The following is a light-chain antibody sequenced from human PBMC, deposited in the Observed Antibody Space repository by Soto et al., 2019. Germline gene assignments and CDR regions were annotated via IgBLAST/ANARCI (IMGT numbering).Light chain of an antibody. CDR2: GAS. CDR1: VSIGSK. V-gene: IGKV3D-15*01. CDR3: QEYHDWPL. Sequence: EIVMTQSPSALSMSPGERATLFCRASVSIGSKLAWYQQKPGQAPRLLIYGASTRATGIPARFSGSGSGTDFTLTINSLQSKDFAVYYCQEYHDWPLFGPGTKMDIK. J-gene: IGKJ3*01.